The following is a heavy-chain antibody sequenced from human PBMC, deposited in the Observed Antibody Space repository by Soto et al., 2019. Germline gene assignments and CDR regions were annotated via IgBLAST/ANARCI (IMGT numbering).Heavy chain of an antibody. CDR3: AKGVAVGFHFGSSTDRGFDP. V-gene: IGHV3-23*01. CDR1: VFPLSSSS. J-gene: IGHJ5*02. D-gene: IGHD6-6*01. CDR2: ISVSGGST. Sequence: PGVRLRLSFAVSVFPLSSSSMSWVRQAPGKGLEWVSSISVSGGSTYYADSVKGRFTISRDNSKNTLYLQMNSLRAEDTAVYYCAKGVAVGFHFGSSTDRGFDPWGQGNLVTVSS.